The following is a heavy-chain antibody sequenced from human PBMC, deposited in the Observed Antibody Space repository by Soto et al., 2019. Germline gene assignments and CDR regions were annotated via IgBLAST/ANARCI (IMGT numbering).Heavy chain of an antibody. CDR1: GGSISSGGYY. Sequence: QVQLQESGPGLVKPSQTLSLTCTVSGGSISSGGYYWSWIRQHPGKGLEWIGYIYYSGSTYYNPSLKSRVTISVDTSKNQFSLKLSSVTAADTAVYYCARDHRGRSNYSFIYYYYGMDVWGQGTTVTVSS. CDR2: IYYSGST. J-gene: IGHJ6*02. D-gene: IGHD4-4*01. CDR3: ARDHRGRSNYSFIYYYYGMDV. V-gene: IGHV4-31*03.